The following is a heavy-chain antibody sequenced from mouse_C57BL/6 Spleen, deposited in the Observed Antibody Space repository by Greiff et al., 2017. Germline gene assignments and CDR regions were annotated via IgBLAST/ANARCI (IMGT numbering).Heavy chain of an antibody. CDR3: VRETGDSRFAY. CDR2: IRSKSSNYAT. J-gene: IGHJ3*01. CDR1: GFTFNTYA. Sequence: EVQVVEPGGGLVQPKGSLKLSCAASGFTFNTYAMHWVRQAPGKGLEWVARIRSKSSNYATYYAVSGKDRFTISRDDSQSMLYLQMNNQKAEDTAMYCCVRETGDSRFAYWGQGTLVTVSA. V-gene: IGHV10-3*01.